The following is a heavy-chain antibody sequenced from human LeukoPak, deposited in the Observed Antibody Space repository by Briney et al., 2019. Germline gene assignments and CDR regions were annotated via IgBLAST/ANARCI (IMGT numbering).Heavy chain of an antibody. CDR3: AKMVREFYTISYYFDY. J-gene: IGHJ4*02. CDR2: ISGSGAGT. V-gene: IGHV3-23*01. CDR1: GCTFSSYA. Sequence: GGSLRLSCAVSGCTFSSYAMNWVRQAPGKGMEWVSGISGSGAGTYYADSVKGRFTISRDNSKNTLYLQMNSLRAEDTAVYYCAKMVREFYTISYYFDYWGQGTLVTVSS. D-gene: IGHD2-8*01.